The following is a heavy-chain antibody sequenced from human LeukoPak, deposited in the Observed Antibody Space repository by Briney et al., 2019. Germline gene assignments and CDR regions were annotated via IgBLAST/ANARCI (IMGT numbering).Heavy chain of an antibody. D-gene: IGHD3-10*02. CDR1: VFTFSASY. J-gene: IGHJ6*04. CDR2: ISENSGDT. V-gene: IGHV3-11*06. CDR3: AELGITMIGGV. Sequence: GGSLRLSCVASVFTFSASYMTWVRQPPGKGLEWLSYISENSGDTNYADSVKGRFTVSRDNAKNSLYLQMNSLRAEDTAVYYCAELGITMIGGVWGKGTTVTISS.